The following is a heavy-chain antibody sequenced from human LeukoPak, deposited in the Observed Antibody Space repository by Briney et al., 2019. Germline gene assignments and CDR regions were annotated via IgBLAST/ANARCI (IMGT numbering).Heavy chain of an antibody. V-gene: IGHV1-18*01. CDR1: GYTFTSYG. D-gene: IGHD2-2*02. CDR3: ARDSVGAGYCSSTSCYRLDY. J-gene: IGHJ4*02. CDR2: VIAYIGNT. Sequence: ASVKVSCKAPGYTFTSYGISRVPQAPGQGHEWRGWVIAYIGNTNYAQKLQGRVTMTSDTSTSTAYMELRSLRSDDTAVYYCARDSVGAGYCSSTSCYRLDYWGQGTLVTVSS.